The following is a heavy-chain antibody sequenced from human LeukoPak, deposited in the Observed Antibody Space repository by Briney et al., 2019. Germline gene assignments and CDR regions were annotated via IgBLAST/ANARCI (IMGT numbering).Heavy chain of an antibody. Sequence: ASVKVSCKASGYTFTGYYMHWVRQAPGQGLEWMGWINPNSGGTNYAQKLQGRVTMTTDTSTSTAYMELRSLRSDDTAVYYCARDGSSLRFLEWTYYYYYYMDVWGKGTTVTVSS. D-gene: IGHD3-3*01. CDR1: GYTFTGYY. CDR2: INPNSGGT. J-gene: IGHJ6*03. CDR3: ARDGSSLRFLEWTYYYYYYMDV. V-gene: IGHV1-2*02.